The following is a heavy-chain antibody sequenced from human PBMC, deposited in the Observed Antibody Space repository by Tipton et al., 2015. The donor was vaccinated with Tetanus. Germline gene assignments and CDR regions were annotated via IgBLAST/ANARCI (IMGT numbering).Heavy chain of an antibody. CDR3: ARDQARGARGWNYFDY. D-gene: IGHD1-26*01. CDR2: IYYSGST. Sequence: TLSLTCTVSGGSISSGGYYWTWIRQHPGKGLEWIGDIYYSGSTYYNPSLKSRVSISVDTSENPFSLKLNSVTAADTAVYFCARDQARGARGWNYFDYWGQGIQVTVSS. J-gene: IGHJ4*02. V-gene: IGHV4-31*03. CDR1: GGSISSGGYY.